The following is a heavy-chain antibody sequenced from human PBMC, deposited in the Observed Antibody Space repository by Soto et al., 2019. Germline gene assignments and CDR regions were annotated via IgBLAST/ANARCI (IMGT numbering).Heavy chain of an antibody. D-gene: IGHD3-22*01. V-gene: IGHV3-21*01. CDR2: ISSSSSYI. CDR1: GFTFSSYS. J-gene: IGHJ3*02. CDR3: ARLRITMIVVVPDAFDI. Sequence: LRLSCAASGFTFSSYSMNWVRQAPGKGLEWVSSISSSSSYIYYADSVKGRFTISRDNAKNSLYLQMNSLRAEDTAVYYCARLRITMIVVVPDAFDIWGQGTMVTVSS.